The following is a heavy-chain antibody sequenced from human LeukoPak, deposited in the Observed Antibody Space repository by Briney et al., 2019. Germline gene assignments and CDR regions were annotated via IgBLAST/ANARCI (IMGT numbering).Heavy chain of an antibody. J-gene: IGHJ4*02. D-gene: IGHD3-10*01. CDR3: AKDQGSGSVDYSWGYFDY. CDR1: GFTFSSYG. Sequence: GSLRLSCAASGFTFSSYGMHWVRQAPGKGLEWVAFIRYDGSNKYYADSVKGRFTISRDNSKNTLYLQMNSLRAEDTAVYYCAKDQGSGSVDYSWGYFDYWGQGTLVTVSS. CDR2: IRYDGSNK. V-gene: IGHV3-30*02.